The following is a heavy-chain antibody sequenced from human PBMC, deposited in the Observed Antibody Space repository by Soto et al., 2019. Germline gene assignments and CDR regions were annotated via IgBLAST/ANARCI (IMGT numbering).Heavy chain of an antibody. D-gene: IGHD1-26*01. Sequence: ASVKVSCKASGYIFTSHYMHWVRQAPGQRLEWMGIISPGGDRTSYTQKFQGRVTMTRDTSTSTLYMELSSLRSEDTAVYYCARDPRGSFVPFDLWGQGTLVTVSS. V-gene: IGHV1-46*01. CDR1: GYIFTSHY. CDR2: ISPGGDRT. J-gene: IGHJ4*02. CDR3: ARDPRGSFVPFDL.